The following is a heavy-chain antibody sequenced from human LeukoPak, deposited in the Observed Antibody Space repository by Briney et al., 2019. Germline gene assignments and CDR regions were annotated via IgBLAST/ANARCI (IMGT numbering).Heavy chain of an antibody. CDR2: INPSGGST. J-gene: IGHJ4*02. CDR3: AGTRHDYSNSRQGDYFDY. V-gene: IGHV1-46*01. CDR1: GYTFTSYY. Sequence: GASVTVSCKASGYTFTSYYMHWVRQAPGQGLEWMGIINPSGGSTSYAQKFQGRVTMTRDMSTSTVYMELSSLRSEDTAVYYCAGTRHDYSNSRQGDYFDYWGQGTLVTVSS. D-gene: IGHD4-11*01.